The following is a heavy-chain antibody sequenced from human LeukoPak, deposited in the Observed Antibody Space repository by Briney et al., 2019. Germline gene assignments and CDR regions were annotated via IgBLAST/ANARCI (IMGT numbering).Heavy chain of an antibody. CDR3: ASITGTQNGYWFDP. CDR2: INPSGGST. CDR1: GYTFTSYD. D-gene: IGHD1-20*01. J-gene: IGHJ5*02. Sequence: ASVKVSCKASGYTFTSYDINWVRQATGQGLEWMGIINPSGGSTSYAQKFQGRVTMTRDTSTSTAYMELSSLRSEDTAVYYCASITGTQNGYWFDPWGQGTLVTVSS. V-gene: IGHV1-46*01.